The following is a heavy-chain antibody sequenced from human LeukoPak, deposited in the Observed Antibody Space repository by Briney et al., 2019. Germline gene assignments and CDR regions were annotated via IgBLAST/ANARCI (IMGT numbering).Heavy chain of an antibody. D-gene: IGHD3-10*01. V-gene: IGHV3-74*01. CDR1: GFTFSSDW. CDR3: ARDSGSGSYSGY. Sequence: SGGSLRLSCAASGFTFSSDWMHWVRQGPGKGLVWVSRINPDGSVTSHADSVKGRFTISRGNARNTLYLQMNSLRAEDTAVYYCARDSGSGSYSGYWGLGTLVTVSS. J-gene: IGHJ4*02. CDR2: INPDGSVT.